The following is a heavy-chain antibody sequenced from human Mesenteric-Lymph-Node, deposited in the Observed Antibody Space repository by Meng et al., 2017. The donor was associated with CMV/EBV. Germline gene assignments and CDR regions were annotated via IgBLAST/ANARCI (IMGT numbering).Heavy chain of an antibody. CDR3: ARAVYDSSGYYLY. CDR1: GYTFTTYD. Sequence: ASVKVSCKASGYTFTTYDITWVRLAPGQGLEWMGWISIYTGNTEFAQKFQGRVTKTSDPSTRTVHMELSSLRSEDTAVYYCARAVYDSSGYYLYWGQGTLVTVSS. CDR2: ISIYTGNT. V-gene: IGHV1-18*01. J-gene: IGHJ4*02. D-gene: IGHD3-22*01.